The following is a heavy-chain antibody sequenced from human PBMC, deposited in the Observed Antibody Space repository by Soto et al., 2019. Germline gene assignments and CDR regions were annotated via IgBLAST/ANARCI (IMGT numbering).Heavy chain of an antibody. Sequence: NPSETLSLTCTVSGGSISSGGYSWTWLRQSPGKGLEWIGYTYQSGSAFYNPSLKSRVTISVDRSKNQFSLNLTSVTAADTAVYYCARDYYGMDVWGQGTTVTV. CDR2: TYQSGSA. CDR1: GGSISSGGYS. J-gene: IGHJ6*02. CDR3: ARDYYGMDV. V-gene: IGHV4-30-2*06.